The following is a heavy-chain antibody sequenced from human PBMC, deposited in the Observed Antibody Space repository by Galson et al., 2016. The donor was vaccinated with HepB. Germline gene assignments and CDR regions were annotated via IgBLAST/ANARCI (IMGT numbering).Heavy chain of an antibody. J-gene: IGHJ4*02. D-gene: IGHD6-6*01. V-gene: IGHV3-21*06. Sequence: SLRLSCAASAFIFSSNAMRRVRQAPGKGLEWVSSISRSSSYIYYADSVTGRFTISRDNAKNSLYLQMNSLRAEDTAVYYCEAMSSSSGEDFDYWGQGTLVTVSS. CDR2: ISRSSSYI. CDR3: EAMSSSSGEDFDY. CDR1: AFIFSSNA.